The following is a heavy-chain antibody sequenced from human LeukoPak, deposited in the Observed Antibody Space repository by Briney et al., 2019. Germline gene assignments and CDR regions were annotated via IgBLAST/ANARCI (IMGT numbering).Heavy chain of an antibody. J-gene: IGHJ1*01. V-gene: IGHV3-7*01. CDR3: ATYSNLNGREFQH. CDR1: GGSISSSRYY. D-gene: IGHD2-8*01. CDR2: IKQDGGEK. Sequence: PSETLSLTCTVSGGSISSSRYYWGWIRQPPGKGLEWVANIKQDGGEKYYVDSVKGRFTISRDNAKNSLFLQMNSLRVEDTAIYYCATYSNLNGREFQHWGQGTLVSDSS.